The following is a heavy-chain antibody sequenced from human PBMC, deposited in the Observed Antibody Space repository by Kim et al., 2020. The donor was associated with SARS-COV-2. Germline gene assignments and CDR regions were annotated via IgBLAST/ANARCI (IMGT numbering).Heavy chain of an antibody. CDR1: GFTFSSYE. V-gene: IGHV3-48*03. J-gene: IGHJ4*02. CDR3: ARENPNPTGTFDY. D-gene: IGHD1-1*01. CDR2: ISSSGSTI. Sequence: GGSLRLSCAASGFTFSSYEMNWVRQAPGKGLEWVSYISSSGSTIYYADSVKGRFTISRDNAKNSLYLQMNSLRAEDTAVYYCARENPNPTGTFDYWGQGTLCTVSS.